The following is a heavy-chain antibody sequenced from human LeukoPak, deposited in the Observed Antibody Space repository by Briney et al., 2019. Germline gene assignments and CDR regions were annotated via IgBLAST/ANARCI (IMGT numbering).Heavy chain of an antibody. Sequence: SVKVSCKASGGTFSSYAISWVRQAPGQGLEWMGGIIPIFGTANYAQKFQGRVTITTDESTSTAYMERSSLRSEDTAVYYCAREGYCSSTSCYFDAFDIWGQGTMVTVSS. CDR3: AREGYCSSTSCYFDAFDI. CDR2: IIPIFGTA. V-gene: IGHV1-69*05. D-gene: IGHD2-2*01. CDR1: GGTFSSYA. J-gene: IGHJ3*02.